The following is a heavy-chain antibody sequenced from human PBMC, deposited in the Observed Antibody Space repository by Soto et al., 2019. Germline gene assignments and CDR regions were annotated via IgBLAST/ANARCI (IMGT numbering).Heavy chain of an antibody. CDR2: IWYDGSNK. D-gene: IGHD1-1*01. V-gene: IGHV3-33*01. J-gene: IGHJ6*02. CDR1: GFTFSRYG. CDR3: AREAGNNDYTMDV. Sequence: QVQLVESGGGVVQPGRSLRLSCEASGFTFSRYGMHWVRQAPGKGLEWVAIIWYDGSNKYYADSVKGRFTISRDNSKHTLYLQMNSLRTEDTAVYYCAREAGNNDYTMDVWGQGTTVTVSS.